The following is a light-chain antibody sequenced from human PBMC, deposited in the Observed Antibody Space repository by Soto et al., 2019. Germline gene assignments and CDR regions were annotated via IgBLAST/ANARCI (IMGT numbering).Light chain of an antibody. CDR1: SGHSTSA. Sequence: QLVLTQSPSASASPGASVKLTCTLSSGHSTSAITWHQQRPEKAPRYLMKVNSDGSHTRVDGIPTRFSGSSSGAERYLTISSLQSEDEGDYYCQAWVSGVQVFGTGTKVTVL. J-gene: IGLJ1*01. V-gene: IGLV4-69*01. CDR2: VNSDGSH. CDR3: QAWVSGVQV.